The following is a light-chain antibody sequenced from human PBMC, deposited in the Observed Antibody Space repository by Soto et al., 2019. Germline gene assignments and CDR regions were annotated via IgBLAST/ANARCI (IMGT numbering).Light chain of an antibody. CDR3: QQRSNWPSIT. Sequence: EIVLTQSPATLSLSPGERATLSCRASQSVSSYLAWYQQKPGQAPRLLIYDASNRATGLPARFGGSGSGTDFTLTISDLEPEDFAVYYCQQRSNWPSITFGGGTKVDIK. V-gene: IGKV3-11*01. CDR1: QSVSSY. CDR2: DAS. J-gene: IGKJ4*01.